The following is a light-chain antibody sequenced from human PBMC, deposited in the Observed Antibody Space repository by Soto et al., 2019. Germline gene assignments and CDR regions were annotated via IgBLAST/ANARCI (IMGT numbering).Light chain of an antibody. CDR1: SSDVGAYNF. J-gene: IGLJ1*01. Sequence: SVRTQPASVSGSPGRSITISCTGTSSDVGAYNFVSWYQHYPGRAPKLIIYEVTIRPSGVSNRFSGSKSGNTASLTISGLQAEDEADYYCSSYTTSAPYVFGSGTKVTVL. CDR3: SSYTTSAPYV. V-gene: IGLV2-14*01. CDR2: EVT.